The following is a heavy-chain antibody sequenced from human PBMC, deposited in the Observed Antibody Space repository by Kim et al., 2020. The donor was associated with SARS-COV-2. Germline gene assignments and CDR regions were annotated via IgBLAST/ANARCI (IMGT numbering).Heavy chain of an antibody. D-gene: IGHD4-17*01. CDR3: ARGGRLRQIDY. Sequence: TYYPGSVKGRFTISRENAKNSLYLQMNSLRAGDTAVYYCARGGRLRQIDYWGQGTLVTVSS. J-gene: IGHJ4*02. V-gene: IGHV3-13*01. CDR2: T.